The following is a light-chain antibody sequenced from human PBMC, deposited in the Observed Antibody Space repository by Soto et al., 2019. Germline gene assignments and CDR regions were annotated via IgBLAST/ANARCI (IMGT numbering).Light chain of an antibody. V-gene: IGKV3-20*01. CDR1: QTGNNNY. CDR2: GVY. Sequence: IVMTQSPATLYVSPWERATLSCRASQTGNNNYLAWYQHKSGQAPRLLIYGVYTRASGIPDRFSGSGSGTEFTLTITRLEPEDSAVYFCQHYGSSGTFGQGTKVDIK. CDR3: QHYGSSGT. J-gene: IGKJ1*01.